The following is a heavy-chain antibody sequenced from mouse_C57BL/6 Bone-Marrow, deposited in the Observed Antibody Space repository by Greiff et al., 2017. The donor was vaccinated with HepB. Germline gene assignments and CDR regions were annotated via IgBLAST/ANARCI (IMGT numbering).Heavy chain of an antibody. Sequence: QVQLQQSGAELVRPGTSVKMSCKASGYTFTNYWIGWAKQRPGHGLEGIGDIYPGGGYTNYNEKFKGKATLTADKSSSTAYMQFISLTSEDSAIYYCARMTAQAHFDYWGQGTTLTVSS. D-gene: IGHD3-2*02. J-gene: IGHJ2*01. CDR2: IYPGGGYT. CDR1: GYTFTNYW. CDR3: ARMTAQAHFDY. V-gene: IGHV1-63*01.